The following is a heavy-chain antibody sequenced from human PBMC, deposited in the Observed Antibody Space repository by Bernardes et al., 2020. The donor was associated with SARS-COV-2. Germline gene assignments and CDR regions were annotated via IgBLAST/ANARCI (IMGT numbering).Heavy chain of an antibody. V-gene: IGHV1-18*01. Sequence: ASVKVSCKASGYTFTSYGISWVRQAPGQGLEWMGWISAYNGNTNYAQKLQGRVTMTTDTSTSTAYMELRSLRSDDTAVDYCARDLTGYCSSTSCFYYYYYYMDVWGKGTTVTVSS. CDR1: GYTFTSYG. D-gene: IGHD2-2*01. J-gene: IGHJ6*03. CDR3: ARDLTGYCSSTSCFYYYYYYMDV. CDR2: ISAYNGNT.